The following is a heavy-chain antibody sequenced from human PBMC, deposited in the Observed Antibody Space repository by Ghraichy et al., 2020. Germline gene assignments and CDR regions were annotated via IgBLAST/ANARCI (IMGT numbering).Heavy chain of an antibody. V-gene: IGHV4-61*01. D-gene: IGHD6-19*01. Sequence: SETLSLTCTVSGGSVSSGSYYWSWIRQPPGKGLEWIGYIYYSGSTNYNPSLKSRVTISVDTSKNQFSLKLSSVTAADTAVYYCARVLGAVAEYYFDYWGQGTLVTVSS. J-gene: IGHJ4*02. CDR2: IYYSGST. CDR1: GGSVSSGSYY. CDR3: ARVLGAVAEYYFDY.